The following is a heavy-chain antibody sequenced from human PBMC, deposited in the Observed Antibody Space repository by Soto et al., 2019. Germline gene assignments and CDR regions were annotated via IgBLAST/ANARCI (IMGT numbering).Heavy chain of an antibody. V-gene: IGHV3-33*01. J-gene: IGHJ2*01. CDR3: VRASGPFDL. Sequence: QMQLVESGGGVVQPGRSLRLSCGASGFPFSVYGIHWVRQAPGKGLEWVAVIWSDGSNKYYGDSVKGRFTISRDNSKNTLYIQMNSLRAEDTAMYYCVRASGPFDLWGRGTLVTVSS. CDR2: IWSDGSNK. CDR1: GFPFSVYG.